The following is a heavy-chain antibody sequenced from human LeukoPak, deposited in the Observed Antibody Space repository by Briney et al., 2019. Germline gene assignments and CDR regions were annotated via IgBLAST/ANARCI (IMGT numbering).Heavy chain of an antibody. Sequence: GGSLRLSCAASGFTFSSYGMHWVRQAPGKGLEWVAFIRYDGSNKYYAGSVQGRFTISRDNSKNTLYLQMNSLRAEDTAVYYCAKSDIVVVPADFDYWGQGTLVTVSS. D-gene: IGHD2-2*01. CDR2: IRYDGSNK. V-gene: IGHV3-30*02. J-gene: IGHJ4*02. CDR1: GFTFSSYG. CDR3: AKSDIVVVPADFDY.